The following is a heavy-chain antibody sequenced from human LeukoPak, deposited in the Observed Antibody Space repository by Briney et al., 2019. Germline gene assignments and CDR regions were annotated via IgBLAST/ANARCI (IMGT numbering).Heavy chain of an antibody. V-gene: IGHV5-51*01. CDR3: ARTYCGGDCYYSYFDY. Sequence: GESLKISCKGSGYSFTSYWIGWVRQMPGKGLEWMGIIYPGDSDTRYSPSFQGQVTISADKSISTAYLQWSSLKASDTAMYYCARTYCGGDCYYSYFDYWGQGTLVTVSS. D-gene: IGHD2-21*02. CDR2: IYPGDSDT. CDR1: GYSFTSYW. J-gene: IGHJ4*02.